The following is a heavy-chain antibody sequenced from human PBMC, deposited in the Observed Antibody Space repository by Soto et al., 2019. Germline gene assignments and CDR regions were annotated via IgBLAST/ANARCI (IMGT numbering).Heavy chain of an antibody. V-gene: IGHV2-70*04. Sequence: SGPTLVNPTPPLTLTCTFSGFSLSTSGMRVSWIRQPPGKALEWLARIDWDDDKFYSTSLKTRLTISKDTSKNQVVLTMTNMDPVDTATYYCARIRGTAAAGYFDYWGQGTLVTVSS. CDR1: GFSLSTSGMR. CDR2: IDWDDDK. J-gene: IGHJ4*02. D-gene: IGHD6-13*01. CDR3: ARIRGTAAAGYFDY.